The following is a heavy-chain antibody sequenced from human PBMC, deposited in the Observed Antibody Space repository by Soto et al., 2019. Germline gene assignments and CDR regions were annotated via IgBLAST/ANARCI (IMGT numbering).Heavy chain of an antibody. CDR2: INHSGST. V-gene: IGHV4-34*01. Sequence: SETLSLTCAVYGGSFSGYYWSWIRQPPGKGLEWIGEINHSGSTNYNPSLKSRVTISIDTSKNQFSLKLSSVTAADTAVYYCARGHALRGVKEYYYGMDVWGQGTTVTVSS. CDR3: ARGHALRGVKEYYYGMDV. CDR1: GGSFSGYY. J-gene: IGHJ6*02. D-gene: IGHD3-10*01.